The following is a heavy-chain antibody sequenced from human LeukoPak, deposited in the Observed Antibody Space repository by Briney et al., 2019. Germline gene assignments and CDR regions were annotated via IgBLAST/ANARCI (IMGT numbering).Heavy chain of an antibody. V-gene: IGHV3-53*01. CDR1: GFTVSSNY. Sequence: GGSLRLSCAASGFTVSSNYMGGVRQAQGKGREGASVIYSGGSTYYADSVKGRFTISRDNSKNTLYLQMNSLRAEDTAVYYCAREGLDCGGDCSHGDIWGQGTMVTVSS. D-gene: IGHD2-21*02. CDR2: IYSGGST. J-gene: IGHJ3*02. CDR3: AREGLDCGGDCSHGDI.